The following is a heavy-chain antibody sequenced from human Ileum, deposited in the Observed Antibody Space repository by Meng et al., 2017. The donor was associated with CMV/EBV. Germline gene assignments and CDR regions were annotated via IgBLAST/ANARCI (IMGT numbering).Heavy chain of an antibody. J-gene: IGHJ6*02. CDR3: AKGGSGSYPTYGTDV. CDR1: GFTFSNYG. CDR2: IRFDGSYK. D-gene: IGHD1-26*01. V-gene: IGHV3-30*02. Sequence: GGSLRLSCAASGFTFSNYGMHWVRQAPGKGLEWVAFIRFDGSYKYYADSVKGRFTISRDNSKNTLYLQMNSLRAEDTAVYYCAKGGSGSYPTYGTDVWGQGTTVTVSS.